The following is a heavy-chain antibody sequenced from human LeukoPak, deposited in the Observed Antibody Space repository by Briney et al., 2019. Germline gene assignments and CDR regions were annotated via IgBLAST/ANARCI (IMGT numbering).Heavy chain of an antibody. CDR1: GFTFCSYS. CDR3: ARAESGSYSFYFDY. CDR2: ISSSSSTI. J-gene: IGHJ4*02. D-gene: IGHD1-26*01. V-gene: IGHV3-48*01. Sequence: GGSLRLSCAASGFTFCSYSMNWVRQAPGQGLEWVSYISSSSSTIYYADSVKGRFTISRDNAKNSLYLQMNSLRAEDTAVYYCARAESGSYSFYFDYWGQGTLVTVSS.